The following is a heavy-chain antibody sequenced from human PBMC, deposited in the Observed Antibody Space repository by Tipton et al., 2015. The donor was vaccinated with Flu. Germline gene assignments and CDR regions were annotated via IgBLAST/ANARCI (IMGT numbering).Heavy chain of an antibody. Sequence: TLSLTCAVYGGSFSGYYWSWIRQPPGKGLEWIGEINHSGSTNYNPSLKSRVTISVDTSKNQFSLTLSSVTAADTAVYYCARQQWLADFDYWGQGTLVTVSS. CDR1: GGSFSGYY. J-gene: IGHJ4*02. CDR3: ARQQWLADFDY. CDR2: INHSGST. D-gene: IGHD6-19*01. V-gene: IGHV4-34*01.